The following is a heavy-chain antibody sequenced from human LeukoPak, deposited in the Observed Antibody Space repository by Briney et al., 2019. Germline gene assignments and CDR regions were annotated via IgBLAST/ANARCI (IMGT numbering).Heavy chain of an antibody. V-gene: IGHV1-18*01. CDR3: ARGIAYYYYYGMDV. CDR2: ISAYNGNT. J-gene: IGHJ6*02. D-gene: IGHD2-15*01. Sequence: ASVKVSCTASGYTFTSYGISWVRQAPGQGLEWMGWISAYNGNTNYAQKLQGRVTMTTDTSTSTAYMELRSLRSDDTAVYYCARGIAYYYYYGMDVWGQGTTVTVSS. CDR1: GYTFTSYG.